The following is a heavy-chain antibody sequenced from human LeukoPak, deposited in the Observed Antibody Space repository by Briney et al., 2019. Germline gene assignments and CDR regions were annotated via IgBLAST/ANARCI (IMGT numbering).Heavy chain of an antibody. J-gene: IGHJ4*02. D-gene: IGHD4-17*01. Sequence: SGPAVVKPTQTRTLTCTFSGFPLSHRSMRGTWIRLPPGKSLEWLGRIDWDDKKFYSTSLKTRLNISQGTSKTQVVLTMTNMDPVDTATYCCARGGRTYDYFDYWGQGTLVTVSS. CDR3: ARGGRTYDYFDY. CDR1: GFPLSHRSMR. V-gene: IGHV2-70*04. CDR2: IDWDDKK.